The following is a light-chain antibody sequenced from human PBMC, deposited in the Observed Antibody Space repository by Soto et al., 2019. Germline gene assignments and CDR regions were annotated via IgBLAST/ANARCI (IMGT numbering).Light chain of an antibody. J-gene: IGKJ4*01. CDR2: TSS. CDR3: QQRSNWPLT. V-gene: IGKV1-27*01. Sequence: DIQMTQSPSSLSASVGDRVTITCRASQGIGNYLAWYQQKPGKVPKLLIYTSSTLQSGVPSRFSGSGSGTDFTLTISSLEPDDFAVYYCQQRSNWPLTFGGGTKVDIK. CDR1: QGIGNY.